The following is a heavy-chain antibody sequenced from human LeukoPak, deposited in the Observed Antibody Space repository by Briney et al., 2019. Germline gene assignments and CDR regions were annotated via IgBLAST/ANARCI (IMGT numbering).Heavy chain of an antibody. J-gene: IGHJ3*02. CDR2: INPNSGAT. D-gene: IGHD3-22*01. CDR3: ARAYYYDSSPFDI. V-gene: IGHV1-2*02. Sequence: AASVKVSCKASGYTFAGYYLHWVRQAPGQGLEWLGWINPNSGATKYAQKFQGRVTMTSDTSISTAYMELSRLRSDDTAVYYCARAYYYDSSPFDIWGQGTMVTVSS. CDR1: GYTFAGYY.